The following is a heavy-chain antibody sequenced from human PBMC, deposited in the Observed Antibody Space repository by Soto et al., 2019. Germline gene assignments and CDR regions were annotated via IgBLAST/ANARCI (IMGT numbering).Heavy chain of an antibody. V-gene: IGHV3-33*01. CDR1: GFTFSSYG. CDR3: ARDLGHDYGDYNAFDI. J-gene: IGHJ3*02. D-gene: IGHD4-17*01. CDR2: IWYDGSNK. Sequence: PGGSLRLSCAASGFTFSSYGMHWVRQAPSKGLEWVAVIWYDGSNKYYADSVKGRFTISRDNSKNTLYLQMNSLRAEDTAVYYCARDLGHDYGDYNAFDIWGQGTMVTVSS.